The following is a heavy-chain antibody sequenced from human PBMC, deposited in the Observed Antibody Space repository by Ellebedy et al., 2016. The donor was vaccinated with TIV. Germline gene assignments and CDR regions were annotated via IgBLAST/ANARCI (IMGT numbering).Heavy chain of an antibody. Sequence: GESLKISCAASGFTFSDYYMSWIRQAPGKGLEWVSYISSSGSTIYYADSVKGRFTISRDNAKNSLYLQMNSLRAEDTAVYYCASMRGSYYVLDYWGQGTLVTVSS. D-gene: IGHD1-26*01. CDR3: ASMRGSYYVLDY. CDR1: GFTFSDYY. V-gene: IGHV3-11*04. J-gene: IGHJ4*02. CDR2: ISSSGSTI.